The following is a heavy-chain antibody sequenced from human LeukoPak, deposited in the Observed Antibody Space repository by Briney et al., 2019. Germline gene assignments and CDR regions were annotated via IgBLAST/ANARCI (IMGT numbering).Heavy chain of an antibody. J-gene: IGHJ6*03. CDR1: GGSFSGYY. CDR3: ARSFRTGYYYMDV. Sequence: KPSETLSLTCAVYGGSFSGYYWSWIRQPPGKGLEWIGEINYSRSTNYNPSLKSRVTISVDTSKNQFSLKLSSVTAADTAVYYCARSFRTGYYYMDVWGKGTTVTISS. D-gene: IGHD3-16*02. V-gene: IGHV4-34*01. CDR2: INYSRST.